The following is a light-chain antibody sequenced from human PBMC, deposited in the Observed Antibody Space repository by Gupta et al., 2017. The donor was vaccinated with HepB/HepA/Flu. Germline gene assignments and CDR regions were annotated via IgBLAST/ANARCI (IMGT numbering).Light chain of an antibody. CDR3: QSYDTSLSGAVV. Sequence: QSVLTQPPSVSGAPGQRVTTSCTGSSSNLGAGYFVHWYQQVPGTTPKVLIYDDNNRPSGVPDRFSGSKSGTSASLAITGLQAEDEADYYCQSYDTSLSGAVVFGGGTKLSVL. CDR1: SSNLGAGYF. V-gene: IGLV1-40*01. CDR2: DDN. J-gene: IGLJ2*01.